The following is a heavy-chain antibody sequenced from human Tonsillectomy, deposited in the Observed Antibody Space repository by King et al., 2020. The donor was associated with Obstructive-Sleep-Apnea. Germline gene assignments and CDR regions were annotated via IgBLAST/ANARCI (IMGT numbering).Heavy chain of an antibody. J-gene: IGHJ4*02. Sequence: VQLQESGPGLVKPSQTLSLTCTVSGGSISSGDYYWSWIRQPPGKGLEWIGYIYYSGSTYYNPSLKSRVTISLDTSKNQFSLKLSSVTAADTALYYCARDGYSGGRVDYWGQGTLVTVSS. CDR3: ARDGYSGGRVDY. CDR2: IYYSGST. V-gene: IGHV4-30-4*01. D-gene: IGHD5-12*01. CDR1: GGSISSGDYY.